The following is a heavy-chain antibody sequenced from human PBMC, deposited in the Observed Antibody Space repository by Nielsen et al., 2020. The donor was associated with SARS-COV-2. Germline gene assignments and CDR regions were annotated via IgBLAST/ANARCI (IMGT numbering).Heavy chain of an antibody. CDR3: ARALVVVPASSYPYYYGMDV. CDR2: IDPSDSYT. J-gene: IGHJ6*02. V-gene: IGHV5-10-1*01. D-gene: IGHD2-2*01. Sequence: VRQMPGKGLEWMGRIDPSDSYTNYSPSFQGHVTISADKSISTAYLQWSSLKASDTAMYYCARALVVVPASSYPYYYGMDVWGQGTTVTVSS.